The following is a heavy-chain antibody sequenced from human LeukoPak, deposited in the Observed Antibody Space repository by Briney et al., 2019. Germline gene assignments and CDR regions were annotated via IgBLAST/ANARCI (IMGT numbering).Heavy chain of an antibody. CDR3: ARGTNRRYCSSTSCYTNWFDP. Sequence: ASVKVSCKASGYTFTGYYMHWVRQAPGQGLEWMGWINPNSGSTNYAQKFQGRVTMTRDTSISTAYMELSRLRSDDTAVYYCARGTNRRYCSSTSCYTNWFDPWGQGTLVTVSS. V-gene: IGHV1-2*02. CDR1: GYTFTGYY. J-gene: IGHJ5*02. D-gene: IGHD2-2*02. CDR2: INPNSGST.